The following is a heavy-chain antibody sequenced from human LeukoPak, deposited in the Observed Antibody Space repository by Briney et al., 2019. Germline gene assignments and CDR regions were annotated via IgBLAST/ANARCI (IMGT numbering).Heavy chain of an antibody. V-gene: IGHV3-23*01. CDR1: GFTFSSYA. Sequence: PGGSLRLSCAASGFTFSSYAMTWVRQAPGRGLQWVSAISGSGGSTYYADSVKGRFTISRDNAKNTLYLQMNSLRAEDTAVYYCARASEPTMIDYWGQGTLVTVSS. D-gene: IGHD1-26*01. CDR2: ISGSGGST. CDR3: ARASEPTMIDY. J-gene: IGHJ4*02.